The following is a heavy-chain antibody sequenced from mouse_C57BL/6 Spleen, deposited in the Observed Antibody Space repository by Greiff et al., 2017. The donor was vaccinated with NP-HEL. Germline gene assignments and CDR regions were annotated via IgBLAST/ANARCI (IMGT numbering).Heavy chain of an antibody. V-gene: IGHV1-7*01. Sequence: QVQLKESGAELAKPGASVKLSCKASAYTFTSYWRHWVKQRPGQGLEWIGYINPSSGYTKYNQKFKDKATLTADKSSSTAYMQLSSLTYEDSAVYYCARRYDYHWYFDVWGTGTTVTVSS. D-gene: IGHD2-4*01. CDR1: AYTFTSYW. J-gene: IGHJ1*03. CDR3: ARRYDYHWYFDV. CDR2: INPSSGYT.